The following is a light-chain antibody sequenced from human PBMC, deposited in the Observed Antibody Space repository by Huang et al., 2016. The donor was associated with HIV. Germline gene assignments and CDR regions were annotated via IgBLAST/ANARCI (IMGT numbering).Light chain of an antibody. Sequence: DIVMTQSPGSLTVSLGERASINCTSSQPLLSTANNKSYLAWYQQKPRQPPNALIYWASTRESGVPERFSGSGSGTDFTLTISSLQAEDVALYYCQQYYSASITFGQGTRVAI. CDR3: QQYYSASIT. CDR2: WAS. J-gene: IGKJ5*01. CDR1: QPLLSTANNKSY. V-gene: IGKV4-1*01.